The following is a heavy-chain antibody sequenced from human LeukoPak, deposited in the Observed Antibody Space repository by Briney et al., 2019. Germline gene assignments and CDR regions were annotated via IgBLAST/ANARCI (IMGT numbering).Heavy chain of an antibody. Sequence: GESLKISCKGSGYSFTSYWIGWVRQMPGKGLEWMGIIYPGDSDTRYSPSFQGQVTISADKSISTAYLQLSSLKASDTAMYYCARHRIAVAGSYYYYGMDVWGQGTTVTVSS. J-gene: IGHJ6*02. CDR1: GYSFTSYW. D-gene: IGHD6-19*01. CDR2: IYPGDSDT. V-gene: IGHV5-51*01. CDR3: ARHRIAVAGSYYYYGMDV.